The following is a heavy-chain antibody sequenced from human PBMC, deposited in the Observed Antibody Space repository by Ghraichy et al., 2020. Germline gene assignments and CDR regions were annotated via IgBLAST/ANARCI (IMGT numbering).Heavy chain of an antibody. D-gene: IGHD6-19*01. V-gene: IGHV1-18*01. CDR1: GYTFTSYG. J-gene: IGHJ6*03. CDR3: ARDRSIAVAGPHYYYYYYMDV. Sequence: ASVKVSCKASGYTFTSYGISWVRQAPGQGLEWMGWISAYNGNTNYAQKLQGRVTMTTDTSTSTAYMELRSLRSDDTAVYYCARDRSIAVAGPHYYYYYYMDVWGKGTTVTVSS. CDR2: ISAYNGNT.